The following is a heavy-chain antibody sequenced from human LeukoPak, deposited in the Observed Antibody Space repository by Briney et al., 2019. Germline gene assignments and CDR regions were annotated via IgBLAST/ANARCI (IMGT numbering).Heavy chain of an antibody. D-gene: IGHD3-10*01. Sequence: GASVNVSCKASGYIFTEHHINWVRQAPGQGLEWMGWISGYNGNTNYAQKFQGRVTMTTDTATTTAYMELKSLTSDDTAVYYCARSQNYYGSGDYWSPGTLVTVSS. CDR1: GYIFTEHH. V-gene: IGHV1-18*01. CDR3: ARSQNYYGSGDY. J-gene: IGHJ4*02. CDR2: ISGYNGNT.